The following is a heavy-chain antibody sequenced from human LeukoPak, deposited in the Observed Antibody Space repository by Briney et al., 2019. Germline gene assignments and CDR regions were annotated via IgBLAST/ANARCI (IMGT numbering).Heavy chain of an antibody. CDR1: GYKFTAYY. J-gene: IGHJ5*02. D-gene: IGHD6-6*01. CDR2: VNPDSGDT. V-gene: IGHV1-2*02. Sequence: RASVRVSCKSSGYKFTAYYIHWIRQAPGQGLEWMGWVNPDSGDTNYTQKYQGRLTLTRDTSVTTVYMELSSLTSDDTAVYYCARVWDASRSSNWFDPWGQGTLVTVSS. CDR3: ARVWDASRSSNWFDP.